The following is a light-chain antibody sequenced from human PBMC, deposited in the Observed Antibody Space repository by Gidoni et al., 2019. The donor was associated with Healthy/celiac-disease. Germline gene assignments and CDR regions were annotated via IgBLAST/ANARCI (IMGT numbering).Light chain of an antibody. CDR2: KAS. Sequence: DIQMTQSPSTLSASVGDGVTLTCRASQSISSWLAWYQQKPGKAPNLLIYKASSLESGVPSRFSGSGSGTEFTLTISSLQPDDFATYYCQHYNSYLVTFGQGTKLEIK. V-gene: IGKV1-5*03. CDR1: QSISSW. J-gene: IGKJ2*01. CDR3: QHYNSYLVT.